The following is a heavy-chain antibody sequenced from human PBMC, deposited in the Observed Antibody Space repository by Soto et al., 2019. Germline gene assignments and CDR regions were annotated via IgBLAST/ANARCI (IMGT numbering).Heavy chain of an antibody. CDR2: ISGSGGST. CDR3: AKVPDSGSGSYYNVYYYYYMDV. D-gene: IGHD3-10*01. Sequence: GGSLRLSCAASGFTFSSYAMSWVRQAPGKGLEWVSAISGSGGSTYYADSVKGRFTISRDNSKNTLYLQMNSLRAEDTAVYYCAKVPDSGSGSYYNVYYYYYMDVWGKGTTVTVSS. J-gene: IGHJ6*03. V-gene: IGHV3-23*01. CDR1: GFTFSSYA.